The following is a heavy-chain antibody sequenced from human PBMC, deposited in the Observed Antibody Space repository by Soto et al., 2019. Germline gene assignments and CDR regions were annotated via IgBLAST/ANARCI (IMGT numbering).Heavy chain of an antibody. CDR1: GGSITSNSYY. Sequence: PSETLSLTCTVSGGSITSNSYYWGWIRQPPGKGLEWIGSIYNSGTAYYNPSLKSRVTISVDTSNNQFSLELRSVTAADTALYYCARGRGSTGYLGREHYFDYWGQGTLVTVSS. V-gene: IGHV4-39*01. CDR2: IYNSGTA. CDR3: ARGRGSTGYLGREHYFDY. J-gene: IGHJ4*02. D-gene: IGHD3-16*01.